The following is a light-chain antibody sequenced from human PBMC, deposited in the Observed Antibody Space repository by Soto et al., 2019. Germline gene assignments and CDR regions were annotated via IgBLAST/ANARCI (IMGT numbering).Light chain of an antibody. V-gene: IGKV1-39*01. CDR2: ATS. J-gene: IGKJ2*01. CDR1: HNISTY. Sequence: DIQMTQSPSSVSAYVGDGVTITCRASHNISTYVHWYQHKPGEAPRFIIYATSNLQDGVPSRFSGSGSGTDFSLTISGLQPEDFATYYCQQSYSTLYTFGQGTKLEMK. CDR3: QQSYSTLYT.